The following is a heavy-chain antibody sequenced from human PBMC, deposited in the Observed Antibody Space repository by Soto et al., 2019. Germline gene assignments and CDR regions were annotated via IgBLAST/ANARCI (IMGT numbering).Heavy chain of an antibody. CDR1: GGSISSSSYY. Sequence: RSLTCTVSGGSISSSSYYWGWNRQPPGKGLEWIGSIYYSGSTYYNPYLKSRVTISVDTSKNQFALKLSSVTAADTAVYYCARQPRRITMVRTHPNCFDPWGQGTLVTVSS. CDR2: IYYSGST. V-gene: IGHV4-39*01. D-gene: IGHD3-10*01. CDR3: ARQPRRITMVRTHPNCFDP. J-gene: IGHJ5*02.